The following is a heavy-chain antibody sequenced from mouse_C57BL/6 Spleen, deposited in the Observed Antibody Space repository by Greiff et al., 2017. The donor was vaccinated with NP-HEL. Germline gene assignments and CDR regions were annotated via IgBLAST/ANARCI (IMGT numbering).Heavy chain of an antibody. CDR2: FYPGSGSI. CDR1: GYTFTEYT. V-gene: IGHV1-62-2*01. CDR3: ARHEDYYDSPLYAMDY. J-gene: IGHJ4*01. D-gene: IGHD2-4*01. Sequence: QVQLKESGAELVKPGASVKLSCKASGYTFTEYTIHWVKQRSGQGLEWIGWFYPGSGSIKYNEKFKDKATLTADKSSSTVYMELSRLTSEDSAVYFCARHEDYYDSPLYAMDYWGQGTSVTVSS.